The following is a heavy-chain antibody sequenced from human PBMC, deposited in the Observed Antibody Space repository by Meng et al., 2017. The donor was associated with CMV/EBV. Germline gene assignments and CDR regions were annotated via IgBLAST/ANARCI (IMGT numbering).Heavy chain of an antibody. CDR3: ARIAAAGRFDY. CDR1: GFSLSTSGVG. J-gene: IGHJ4*02. Sequence: HITSKESGPPRVKPKQTLPLTCTFSGFSLSTSGVGVGWIRQPPGKALEWLALIYWDDDKRYSPSLKSRLTITKDTSKNQVVLTMTNMDPVDTATYYCARIAAAGRFDYWGQGTLVTVSS. CDR2: IYWDDDK. V-gene: IGHV2-5*02. D-gene: IGHD6-13*01.